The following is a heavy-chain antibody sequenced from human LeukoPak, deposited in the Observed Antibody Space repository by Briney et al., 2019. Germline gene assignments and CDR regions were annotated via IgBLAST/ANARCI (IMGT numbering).Heavy chain of an antibody. V-gene: IGHV1-69*05. CDR1: GGTFSSYS. CDR3: ARVDRYHYYLDV. CDR2: IMPLFNTA. J-gene: IGHJ6*03. Sequence: SVKVSCKASGGTFSSYSITWVRQAPGQGLEWMGGIMPLFNTANYAQQFQGRVTITTDESASTAYMELSSLRFEDTAMYYCARVDRYHYYLDVWGKGTTVTVSS.